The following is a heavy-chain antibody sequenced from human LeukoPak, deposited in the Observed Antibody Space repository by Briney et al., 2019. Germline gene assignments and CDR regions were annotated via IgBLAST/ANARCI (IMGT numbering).Heavy chain of an antibody. CDR1: GGSISSSSYS. Sequence: SETLSLTCTVSGGSISSSSYSWGWIRQPPGKGLEWIGNIYHGGSTYYNPSLKSRVTISVDTSKNQFSLKLSSVTAADTAVYYCASHVEMPTNYYYYDMDVWGQGTTVTVFS. CDR2: IYHGGST. J-gene: IGHJ6*02. V-gene: IGHV4-39*01. D-gene: IGHD5-24*01. CDR3: ASHVEMPTNYYYYDMDV.